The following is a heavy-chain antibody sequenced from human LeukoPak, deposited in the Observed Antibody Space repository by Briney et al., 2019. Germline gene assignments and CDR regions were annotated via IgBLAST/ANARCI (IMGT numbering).Heavy chain of an antibody. CDR1: GGSISTSDFG. J-gene: IGHJ4*02. D-gene: IGHD1-26*01. CDR2: VSSSGKS. CDR3: ARFKGGTGFDY. V-gene: IGHV4-39*01. Sequence: SETLSLTCAVSGGSISTSDFGWAWIRQPPGQGLEWIATVSSSGKSYYNPYLMSRVTISVDTSKNHFSLDVTSVTAADTGLFYCARFKGGTGFDYWGRGILVIVS.